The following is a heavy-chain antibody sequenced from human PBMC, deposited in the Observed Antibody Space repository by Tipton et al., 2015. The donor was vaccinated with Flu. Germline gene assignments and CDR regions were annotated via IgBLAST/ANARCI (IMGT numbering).Heavy chain of an antibody. CDR2: IYLSGTT. V-gene: IGHV4-61*09. J-gene: IGHJ6*02. D-gene: IGHD5-18*01. Sequence: TLSLTCTFSGGSTSSDDYHWTWIRQPAGKGLEWIGHIYLSGTTAYNPSLKSRVTISKDTSKRQVTLKVRSVSAADAAVYFCARGQRYTHGLNTVYYYYYMDVWGQGTTVTASS. CDR3: ARGQRYTHGLNTVYYYYYMDV. CDR1: GGSTSSDDYH.